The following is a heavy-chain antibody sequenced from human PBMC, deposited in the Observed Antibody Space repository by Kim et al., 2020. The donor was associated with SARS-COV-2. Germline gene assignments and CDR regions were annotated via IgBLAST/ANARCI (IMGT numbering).Heavy chain of an antibody. V-gene: IGHV3-23*01. J-gene: IGHJ4*02. D-gene: IGHD6-13*01. Sequence: EASVKARFTMSRDSSKNTLYRQMNSLRAEDTAVYYCAKEESGVAAAGVDYWGQGTLVTVSS. CDR3: AKEESGVAAAGVDY.